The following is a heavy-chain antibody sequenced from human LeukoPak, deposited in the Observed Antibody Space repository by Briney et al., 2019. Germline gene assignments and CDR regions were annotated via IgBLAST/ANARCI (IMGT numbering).Heavy chain of an antibody. Sequence: PGGSLRLSCAASGFTFSSYEINWVRQAPGKGLEWVSYISNSGSTIYYADSVKGRFTVSRDNAKNSLDLQMNSLRAEDTAVYYCVSPFYWGQGTLVTVSS. J-gene: IGHJ4*02. D-gene: IGHD3-3*02. V-gene: IGHV3-48*03. CDR2: ISNSGSTI. CDR1: GFTFSSYE. CDR3: VSPFY.